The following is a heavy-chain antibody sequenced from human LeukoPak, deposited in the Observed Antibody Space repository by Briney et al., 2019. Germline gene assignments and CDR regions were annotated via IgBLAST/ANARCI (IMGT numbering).Heavy chain of an antibody. Sequence: SETLSLTCTVSGGSISSYYWSWIRQPPGKGLEWIGYIYYSGSTNYNPSLKSRVTISVDTSKNQFSLKLSSVTAADTAVYYCARATVTTGVDYWGQGTLVTVSS. CDR1: GGSISSYY. V-gene: IGHV4-59*08. D-gene: IGHD4-17*01. CDR2: IYYSGST. J-gene: IGHJ4*02. CDR3: ARATVTTGVDY.